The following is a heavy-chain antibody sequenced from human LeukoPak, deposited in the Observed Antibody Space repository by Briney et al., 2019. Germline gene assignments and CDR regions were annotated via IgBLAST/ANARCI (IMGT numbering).Heavy chain of an antibody. CDR1: GFTFSSYA. Sequence: PGGSLRLSCAASGFTFSSYAMHWVRQAPGKGLEYVSAISSNGGSTYYANSVKGRFTISRDNSKNTLYLQMGSLRAEDMAVYYCAREEVQLDQNAFDIWGQGTMVTVSS. CDR3: AREEVQLDQNAFDI. D-gene: IGHD1-1*01. J-gene: IGHJ3*02. CDR2: ISSNGGST. V-gene: IGHV3-64*01.